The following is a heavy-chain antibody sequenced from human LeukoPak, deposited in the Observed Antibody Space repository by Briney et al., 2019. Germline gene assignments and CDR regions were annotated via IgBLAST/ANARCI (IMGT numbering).Heavy chain of an antibody. J-gene: IGHJ4*02. CDR1: GFTFSSYW. CDR3: AGGQGWLLDY. D-gene: IGHD2-15*01. CDR2: IKQDGSEQ. V-gene: IGHV3-7*05. Sequence: GGSLRLSCAASGFTFSSYWMTWVRRAPGKGLGWVANIKQDGSEQYYMDSVRGRFTISRDNAKNSLFLQMNSLRVEDTAVYYCAGGQGWLLDYWGQGALVTVSS.